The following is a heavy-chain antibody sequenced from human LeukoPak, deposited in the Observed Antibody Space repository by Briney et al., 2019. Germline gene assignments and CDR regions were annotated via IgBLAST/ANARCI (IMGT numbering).Heavy chain of an antibody. Sequence: PGRSLRLSCAASGFTFDDYAIHWVRQAPGKGLEWVSGISWNSGSIGYADSVKGRFTISRDNAKNSLYLQMNSLRAEDTALYYCAKDMANYYDSRRAFDIWGQGTMVTVSS. J-gene: IGHJ3*02. CDR2: ISWNSGSI. CDR3: AKDMANYYDSRRAFDI. D-gene: IGHD3-22*01. CDR1: GFTFDDYA. V-gene: IGHV3-9*01.